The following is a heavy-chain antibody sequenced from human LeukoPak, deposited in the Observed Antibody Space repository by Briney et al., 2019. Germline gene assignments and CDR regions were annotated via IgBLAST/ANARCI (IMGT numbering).Heavy chain of an antibody. CDR1: VYTLTELS. D-gene: IGHD3-22*01. CDR2: FDPEDGET. J-gene: IGHJ4*02. CDR3: ATATYYYDSSGYYLGDY. Sequence: GASVKVSCKVSVYTLTELSMHWVRQAPGKGLEWMGGFDPEDGETIYAQKFQGRVTMTEDTSTDTAYMELSSLRSEDTAVYYCATATYYYDSSGYYLGDYWGQGTLVTVSS. V-gene: IGHV1-24*01.